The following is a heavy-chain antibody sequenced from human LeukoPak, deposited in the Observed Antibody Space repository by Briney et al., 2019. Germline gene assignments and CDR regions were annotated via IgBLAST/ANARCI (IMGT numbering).Heavy chain of an antibody. CDR2: IYPSDSDT. J-gene: IGHJ4*02. D-gene: IGHD3-10*01. CDR3: ARRRGVDFDF. V-gene: IGHV5-51*01. Sequence: GESLKISCKGSGYSFTSYWIGWVRQMPGKGLECMGIIYPSDSDTRYSPSFQGQVTISADESISTTYLQWDSLKASDTAIYYCARRRGVDFDFWGQGALVTVSS. CDR1: GYSFTSYW.